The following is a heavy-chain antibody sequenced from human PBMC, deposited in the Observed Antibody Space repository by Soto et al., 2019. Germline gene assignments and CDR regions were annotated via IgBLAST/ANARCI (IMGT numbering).Heavy chain of an antibody. V-gene: IGHV1-8*01. Sequence: SLKRYCKAAVYGISSYYANRGVQATGDGRVWMGWMNPNSGNTGYAQKFQGRVTMTRNTSISTAYMELSSLRSEDTAVYYCARGNYDILTGYYSYNYLDYWGQGTLVTVSS. CDR3: ARGNYDILTGYYSYNYLDY. CDR1: VYGISSYY. J-gene: IGHJ4*02. D-gene: IGHD3-9*01. CDR2: MNPNSGNT.